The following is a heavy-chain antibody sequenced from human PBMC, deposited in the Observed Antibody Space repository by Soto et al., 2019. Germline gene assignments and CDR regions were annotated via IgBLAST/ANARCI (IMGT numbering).Heavy chain of an antibody. J-gene: IGHJ4*02. V-gene: IGHV3-48*02. CDR2: ISSSSSTI. CDR1: GFTFSIYS. Sequence: PGGSLRLSCAASGFTFSIYSMNWVRQSPGKGLEWVSYISSSSSTIYYADSVKGRFTISRDNAKNSLYLQMNSLRDEDKAVYYCARTDYGPGCYLCLYWRQGSMVTVSS. CDR3: ARTDYGPGCYLCLY. D-gene: IGHD3-10*01.